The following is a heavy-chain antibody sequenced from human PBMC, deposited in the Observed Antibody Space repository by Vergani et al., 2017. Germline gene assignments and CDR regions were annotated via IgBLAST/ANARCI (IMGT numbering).Heavy chain of an antibody. Sequence: EVQLLESGGGLVQPGGSLRLSCAASGFTFSSYAMSWVRQAPGKGLEWVSAISSSSSYIYYADSVKGRFTISRDNAKNSLYLQMNSLRAEDTAVYYCARDTAFGRVRGALGGWGQGTLVTVSS. CDR2: ISSSSSYI. V-gene: IGHV3-21*01. CDR3: ARDTAFGRVRGALGG. CDR1: GFTFSSYA. J-gene: IGHJ4*02. D-gene: IGHD3-10*01.